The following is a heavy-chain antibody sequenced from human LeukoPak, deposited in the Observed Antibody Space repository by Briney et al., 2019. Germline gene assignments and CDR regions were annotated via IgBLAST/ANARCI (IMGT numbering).Heavy chain of an antibody. CDR3: ARWSVTTLGFWFDP. CDR2: INHSGST. V-gene: IGHV4-34*01. CDR1: GGSFSAYY. Sequence: SETLSLNCAVYGGSFSAYYWSWVRQPPGKGLEWIGEINHSGSTNYNPSLKSRVTMSVDTSKNQFSLKLSSVTAADTAVYYCARWSVTTLGFWFDPWGQGTLVTVSS. J-gene: IGHJ5*02. D-gene: IGHD4-17*01.